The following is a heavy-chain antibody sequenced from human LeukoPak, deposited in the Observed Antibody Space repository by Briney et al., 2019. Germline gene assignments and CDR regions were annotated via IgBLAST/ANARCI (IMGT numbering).Heavy chain of an antibody. D-gene: IGHD6-6*01. J-gene: IGHJ5*02. Sequence: PSETLSLTCTVSGGSISTSSYYWGWIRQPPGKGLEWIGSIYYSGSTYYNPSLKSRVTISVDTSKNQFSLKLSSVTAADTAVYYCARDRGGYSSSGFDPWGQGTLVTVSS. CDR3: ARDRGGYSSSGFDP. CDR1: GGSISTSSYY. V-gene: IGHV4-39*02. CDR2: IYYSGST.